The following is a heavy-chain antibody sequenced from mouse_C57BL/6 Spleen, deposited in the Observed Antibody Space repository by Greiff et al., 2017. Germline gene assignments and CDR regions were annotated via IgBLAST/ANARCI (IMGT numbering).Heavy chain of an antibody. D-gene: IGHD2-3*01. V-gene: IGHV1-22*01. Sequence: VQLQQSGPELVKPGASVKMSCKASGYTFTDYNMHWVKQSNGKSLAWIGYINPNNGGTSYNQKFKGKATLTVNKSSSTAYMELRSLTSEDSAVYYCARWLLRRGAMDYWCQGTSVTVSS. J-gene: IGHJ4*01. CDR3: ARWLLRRGAMDY. CDR2: INPNNGGT. CDR1: GYTFTDYN.